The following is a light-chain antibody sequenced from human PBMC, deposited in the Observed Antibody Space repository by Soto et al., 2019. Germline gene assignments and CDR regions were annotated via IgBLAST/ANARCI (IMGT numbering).Light chain of an antibody. CDR1: QSLLHTNGYSY. V-gene: IGKV2-28*01. Sequence: IVMTQSPLSLPVTPGEPASISCRSSQSLLHTNGYSYLDWYLQKPGQSPQLLIYLGSNRASGVPDRFSGSGSRKDFTLKISRVEAEDVGVYYCMQALQAWTFGQGTKVEIK. CDR2: LGS. J-gene: IGKJ1*01. CDR3: MQALQAWT.